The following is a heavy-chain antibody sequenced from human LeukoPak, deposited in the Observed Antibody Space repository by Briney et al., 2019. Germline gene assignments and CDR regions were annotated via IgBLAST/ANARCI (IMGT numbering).Heavy chain of an antibody. J-gene: IGHJ4*02. CDR3: AREAERRIVN. D-gene: IGHD1-1*01. Sequence: SETLPLTCVVSGFSISSGYYWGWIRQPPGKGLEWIANIHVSGTTFYNSSLNSRVAISIDTSKNQFSLKLSSVTAADTAVYFCAREAERRIVNWGRGTLVTVSS. V-gene: IGHV4-38-2*02. CDR2: IHVSGTT. CDR1: GFSISSGYY.